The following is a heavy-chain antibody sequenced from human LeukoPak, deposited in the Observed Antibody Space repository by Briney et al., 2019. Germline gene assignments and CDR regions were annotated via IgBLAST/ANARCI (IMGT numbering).Heavy chain of an antibody. V-gene: IGHV4-4*07. CDR1: GGSISSYY. CDR3: ARVDFWSGHPQRGGAFDI. D-gene: IGHD3-3*01. CDR2: IYTSGST. J-gene: IGHJ3*02. Sequence: SETLSLTCTVSGGSISSYYWSWIRQPAGKGLEWIGRIYTSGSTNYNPSLKSRVTMSVDTSKNQFSLKLSSVTAADTAVYYCARVDFWSGHPQRGGAFDIWGQGTMVTVSS.